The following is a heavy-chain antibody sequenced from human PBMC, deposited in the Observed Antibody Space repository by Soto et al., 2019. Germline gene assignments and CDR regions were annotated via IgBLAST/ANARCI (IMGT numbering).Heavy chain of an antibody. CDR2: ISAYNGNT. J-gene: IGHJ4*02. Sequence: ASVKVSCKASGGTFSSYAISWVRQAPGQGLEWMGWISAYNGNTNYAQKLQGRVTMTTDTSTSTAYMELRSLRSDDTAVYYCARVSYYDSSPGRHWGQGTLVTVSS. CDR1: GGTFSSYA. V-gene: IGHV1-18*01. CDR3: ARVSYYDSSPGRH. D-gene: IGHD3-22*01.